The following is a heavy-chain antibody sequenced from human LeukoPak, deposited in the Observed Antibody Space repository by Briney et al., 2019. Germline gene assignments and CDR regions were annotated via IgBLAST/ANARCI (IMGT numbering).Heavy chain of an antibody. V-gene: IGHV3-11*01. D-gene: IGHD2-2*01. J-gene: IGHJ4*02. CDR3: ARGDCISTSCSSGHFAY. CDR1: GFTFSDYY. CDR2: ISSSGTTT. Sequence: GGSLRLSCAASGFTFSDYYMTWIRQAPGKGLERASYISSSGTTTYYADSVKGRFTISRDNAKNSLYLQMNSLRAEDTAVYYCARGDCISTSCSSGHFAYWGQGTLVTVSS.